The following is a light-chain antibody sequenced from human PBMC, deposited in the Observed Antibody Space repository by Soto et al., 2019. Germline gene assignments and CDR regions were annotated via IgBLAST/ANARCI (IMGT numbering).Light chain of an antibody. J-gene: IGKJ4*01. V-gene: IGKV4-1*01. CDR1: QSVLYSSDNRNY. CDR2: WTS. CDR3: QQHYDTPLT. Sequence: DIVMTQSPDSLAVSLGERATINCKSSQSVLYSSDNRNYLAWYQQKPGQPPKLLIFWTSIRESGVPDRFIGSGSATDFTLTISSLQAEDVAVYYCQQHYDTPLTFGGGTKVEIK.